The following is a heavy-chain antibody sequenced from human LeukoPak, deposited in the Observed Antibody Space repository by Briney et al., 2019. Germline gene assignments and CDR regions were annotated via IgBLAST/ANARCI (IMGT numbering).Heavy chain of an antibody. CDR1: GFTVSSNY. J-gene: IGHJ4*02. D-gene: IGHD4-17*01. Sequence: PGGSLRLSCAASGFTVSSNYMSWVRQAPEKGLEWVSVIYSGGNTYYADSVKGRFTISRDNSKNTLYLQMNSLRAEDTAVYYCTTELPTVTTGFGYWGQGTLATVSS. V-gene: IGHV3-53*01. CDR3: TTELPTVTTGFGY. CDR2: IYSGGNT.